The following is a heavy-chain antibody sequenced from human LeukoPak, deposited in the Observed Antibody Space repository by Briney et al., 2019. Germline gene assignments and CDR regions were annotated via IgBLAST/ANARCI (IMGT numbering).Heavy chain of an antibody. CDR1: GYTFTSYD. Sequence: ASVKVSCKASGYTFTSYDIYWVRQATGQGLEWMGWMNPNSGNTGYAQKFQGRVTITRNTSISTAYMELSSLRSEDTAVYYCARDCGDFWSGYYGALCYWGQGTLVTVSS. D-gene: IGHD3-3*01. V-gene: IGHV1-8*03. CDR2: MNPNSGNT. CDR3: ARDCGDFWSGYYGALCY. J-gene: IGHJ4*02.